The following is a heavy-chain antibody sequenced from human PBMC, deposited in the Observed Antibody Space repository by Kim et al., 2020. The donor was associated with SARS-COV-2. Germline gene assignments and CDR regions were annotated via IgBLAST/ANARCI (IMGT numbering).Heavy chain of an antibody. J-gene: IGHJ4*02. D-gene: IGHD6-13*01. V-gene: IGHV1-46*01. Sequence: AQKFQGRVTMTRDTSTSTVYMELSSLRSEDTAVYYCARDGRVPEQLADYWGQGTLVTVSS. CDR3: ARDGRVPEQLADY.